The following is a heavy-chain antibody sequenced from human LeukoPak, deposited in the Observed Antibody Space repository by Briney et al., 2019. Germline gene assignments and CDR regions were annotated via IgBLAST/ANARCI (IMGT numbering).Heavy chain of an antibody. CDR3: ARAWQWLPLDS. J-gene: IGHJ4*02. D-gene: IGHD6-19*01. Sequence: SETLSLTCTVSGGSISSYYWTWIRQPAGKGLEWIGRIHTSGSTNYNPSLKSRVTMSADTSNNQFSLKLTSVTAADTAVYYCARAWQWLPLDSWGQGTLVTVSS. CDR1: GGSISSYY. V-gene: IGHV4-4*07. CDR2: IHTSGST.